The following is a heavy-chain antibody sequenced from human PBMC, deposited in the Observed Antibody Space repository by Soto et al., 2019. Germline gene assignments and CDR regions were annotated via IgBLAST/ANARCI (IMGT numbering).Heavy chain of an antibody. CDR2: IIPILGIA. Sequence: QVQLVQSGAEVKKPGSSVKVSCKASGGTFSSYTISWVRQAPGQGLEWMGRIIPILGIANYAQKFQGRVTISADKSTSTAYMELSSLRSEDTAEYYCEEYYYGMDVWGQGTTVTVSS. CDR1: GGTFSSYT. V-gene: IGHV1-69*02. J-gene: IGHJ6*02. CDR3: EEYYYGMDV.